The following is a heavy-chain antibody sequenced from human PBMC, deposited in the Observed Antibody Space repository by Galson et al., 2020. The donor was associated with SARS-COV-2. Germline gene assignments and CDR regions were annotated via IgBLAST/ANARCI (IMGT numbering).Heavy chain of an antibody. Sequence: GGSLRLSCAASGFTFSNYVMHWVRQAPGKGLEWVAVISYDGSDKYYADSVKGRITISRDTSKNTPLLEMNSLRAEDTAVYYCAKCGWGGYDSRGRWPVFDYWGQGTLVTVSS. CDR1: GFTFSNYV. J-gene: IGHJ4*02. CDR3: AKCGWGGYDSRGRWPVFDY. V-gene: IGHV3-30*18. D-gene: IGHD3-22*01. CDR2: ISYDGSDK.